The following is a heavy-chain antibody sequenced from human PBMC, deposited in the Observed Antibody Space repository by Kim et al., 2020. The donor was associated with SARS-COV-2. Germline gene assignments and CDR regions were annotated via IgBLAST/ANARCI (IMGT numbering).Heavy chain of an antibody. V-gene: IGHV3-15*01. Sequence: GGSLRLSCAASGFTFSNAWMSWVRQAPGKGLEWVGRIKSKTDGGTTDYAAPVKGRFTISRDDSKNTLYLQMNSLKTEDTAVYYCTTSPTYYYDSSGYPDAFDIWGQGTMVTVSS. D-gene: IGHD3-22*01. CDR3: TTSPTYYYDSSGYPDAFDI. CDR1: GFTFSNAW. CDR2: IKSKTDGGTT. J-gene: IGHJ3*02.